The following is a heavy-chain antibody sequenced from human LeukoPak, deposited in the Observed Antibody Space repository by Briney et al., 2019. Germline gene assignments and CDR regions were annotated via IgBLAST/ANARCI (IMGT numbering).Heavy chain of an antibody. V-gene: IGHV3-11*04. CDR2: ISSSGSTI. CDR3: ARGITGTTASPVFDWFDP. D-gene: IGHD1-20*01. J-gene: IGHJ5*02. CDR1: GFTFSDYY. Sequence: PGGSLRLSCAASGFTFSDYYMSWIRQAPGQGLESVSYISSSGSTIYYADSVKGRFTISRDNAKNSLYLQMNSLRAEDTAVYYCARGITGTTASPVFDWFDPWGQGTLVTVSS.